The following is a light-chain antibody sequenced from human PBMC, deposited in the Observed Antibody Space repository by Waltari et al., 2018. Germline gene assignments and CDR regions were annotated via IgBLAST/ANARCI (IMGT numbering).Light chain of an antibody. V-gene: IGKV3-11*01. CDR1: QSSSNY. J-gene: IGKJ1*01. CDR2: DAS. Sequence: EIVLTQSPATLSLSPGERATLSCRASQSSSNYLAWYQQKPGQAPRLLIYDASNRAAGIPARFSGSGSGTDFTLTISSLEPEDFAVYYCQQRGNWPPWTFGQGTKVEIK. CDR3: QQRGNWPPWT.